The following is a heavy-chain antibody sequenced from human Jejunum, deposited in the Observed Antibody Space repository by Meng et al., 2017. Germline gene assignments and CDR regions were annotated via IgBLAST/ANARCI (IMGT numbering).Heavy chain of an antibody. CDR2: ITSSGDRT. CDR3: PKVTSGGNLDMIFDY. V-gene: IGHV3-23*01. D-gene: IGHD2-2*03. Sequence: GESLKISCAASEFTFNTYVMSWVRQAPGKGLEWVSSITSSGDRTFYADSVKGRFTISRDNSKSTVYLQMNSLRAEDTAIYYCPKVTSGGNLDMIFDYWGQGALVTVSS. J-gene: IGHJ4*02. CDR1: EFTFNTYV.